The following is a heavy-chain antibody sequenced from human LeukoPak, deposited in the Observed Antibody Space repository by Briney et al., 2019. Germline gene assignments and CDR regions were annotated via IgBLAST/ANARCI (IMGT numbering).Heavy chain of an antibody. CDR3: ARVRAMVRGVGYYYGMDV. J-gene: IGHJ6*02. V-gene: IGHV3-48*03. D-gene: IGHD3-10*01. CDR1: GFTFSSYV. Sequence: QPGGSLRLSCAASGFTFSSYVMNWVRQAPGKGLEWVSYISSSGSTIYYADSVKGRFTISRDNAKNSLYLQMNSLRAEDTAVYYCARVRAMVRGVGYYYGMDVWSQGTTVTVSS. CDR2: ISSSGSTI.